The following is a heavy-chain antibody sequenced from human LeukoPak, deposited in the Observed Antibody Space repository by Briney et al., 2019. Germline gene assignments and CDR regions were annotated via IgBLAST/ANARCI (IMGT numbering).Heavy chain of an antibody. J-gene: IGHJ4*02. D-gene: IGHD1-26*01. CDR1: GFTFSSYW. CDR2: IKQDGSDK. CDR3: ARDEVPSGSYFPCND. Sequence: GGSLRLSCAASGFTFSSYWMSWVRQAPGKGLEWVANIKQDGSDKYYVDSVKGRFTISRDNSKNTLYLQMNSLRAEDTAVYFCARDEVPSGSYFPCNDWGQGTLVTVSS. V-gene: IGHV3-7*01.